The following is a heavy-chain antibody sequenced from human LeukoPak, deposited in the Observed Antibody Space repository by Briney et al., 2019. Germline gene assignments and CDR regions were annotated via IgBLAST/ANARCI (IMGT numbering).Heavy chain of an antibody. J-gene: IGHJ4*02. V-gene: IGHV3-30*03. D-gene: IGHD6-19*01. CDR3: ARDHYSSGPYYFDY. CDR2: VSYDGSIK. Sequence: PGGSLRLSCAASGFTFSSYGMHWVRQAPGKGLEWVAIVSYDGSIKYYADSVKGRFTISRDNSKNTLYLQMNSLRAEDTAVYYCARDHYSSGPYYFDYWGQGTLVTVSS. CDR1: GFTFSSYG.